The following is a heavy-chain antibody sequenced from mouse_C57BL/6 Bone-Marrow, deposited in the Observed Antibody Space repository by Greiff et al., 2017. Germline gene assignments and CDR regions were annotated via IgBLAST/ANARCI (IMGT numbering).Heavy chain of an antibody. J-gene: IGHJ2*01. Sequence: QVHVKQPGAELVKPGASVKLSCKASGYTFTSYWMHWVKQRPGRGLEWIGRIDPNSGGTKYNEKFKSKATLTVDKPSSTAYMQLSSLTSEDSAVYYCARPSITTVPYYFDYWGQGTTLTVSS. CDR1: GYTFTSYW. CDR3: ARPSITTVPYYFDY. V-gene: IGHV1-72*01. CDR2: IDPNSGGT. D-gene: IGHD1-1*01.